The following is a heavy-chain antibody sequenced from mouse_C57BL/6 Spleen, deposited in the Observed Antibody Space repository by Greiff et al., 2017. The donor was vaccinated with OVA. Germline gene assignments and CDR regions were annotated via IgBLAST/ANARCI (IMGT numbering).Heavy chain of an antibody. J-gene: IGHJ4*01. CDR1: GYTFTSYW. Sequence: HVQLQPPGAELVRPGTSVKLSCKASGYTFTSYWLHWVQQRPGQGLEWIGVIDPSDSYTNYNQKFKGKAPLTVDTSSSTAYMKLSSLTSEDDAVYYCARRGSGNDGYYDAMDYWGQGTSVTVSS. V-gene: IGHV1-59*01. CDR2: IDPSDSYT. D-gene: IGHD2-3*01. CDR3: ARRGSGNDGYYDAMDY.